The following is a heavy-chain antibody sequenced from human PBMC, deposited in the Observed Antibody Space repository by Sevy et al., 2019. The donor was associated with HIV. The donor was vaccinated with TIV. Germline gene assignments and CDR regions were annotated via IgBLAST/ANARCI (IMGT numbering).Heavy chain of an antibody. CDR1: GLSFNNYA. CDR3: AGRKVGDFWSGSVRGPWAGGPLFDY. D-gene: IGHD3-3*01. J-gene: IGHJ4*02. CDR2: ISHSGDNR. Sequence: GGSLRLSCTSSGLSFNNYALTWVRQAPGKGLEWVSTISHSGDNRNYADSVKGRFFISRDNSENTRYLQMNGLRAEDTALHYCAGRKVGDFWSGSVRGPWAGGPLFDYWGQGTLVTVSS. V-gene: IGHV3-23*01.